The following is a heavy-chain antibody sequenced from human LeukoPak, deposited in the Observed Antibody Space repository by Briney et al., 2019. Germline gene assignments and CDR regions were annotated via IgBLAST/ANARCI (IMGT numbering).Heavy chain of an antibody. CDR3: ARRVSATHAFDI. CDR2: IYYSGST. CDR1: GGSISSYY. V-gene: IGHV4-59*12. J-gene: IGHJ3*02. Sequence: SETLSLTCTVSGGSISSYYWSWIRQPPGKGLEWIGYIYYSGSTNYNPSLKSRVTISVDTSKNQFSLKLSSVSAADTAVYYCARRVSATHAFDIWGQGTMVTVSS.